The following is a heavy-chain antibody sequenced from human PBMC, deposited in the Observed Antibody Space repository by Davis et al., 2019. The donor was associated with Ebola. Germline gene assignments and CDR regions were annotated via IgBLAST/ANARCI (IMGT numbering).Heavy chain of an antibody. CDR1: GFTFSSYG. J-gene: IGHJ4*02. D-gene: IGHD1-26*01. Sequence: GESLKISCAASGFTFSSYGMHWVRQAPGKGLEWVAVIWYDGSRKYYGDSVKGRFTISRDNSKNTLYLQMNSLRAEDTAVYYCALNSGSYVGYFDYWGQGTLVTVSS. CDR3: ALNSGSYVGYFDY. V-gene: IGHV3-33*01. CDR2: IWYDGSRK.